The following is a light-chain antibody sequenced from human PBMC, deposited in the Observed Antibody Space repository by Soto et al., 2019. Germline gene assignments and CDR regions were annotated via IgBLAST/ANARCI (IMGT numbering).Light chain of an antibody. V-gene: IGKV3-20*01. CDR3: QQYGSSRWT. Sequence: EIVLTQSPGTLSLSQGERATLSCRASQSVSISYLAWYQQKPGQAPRLLIYGASSRATGIPDRFSGSGSGTDFTLTISRLEPEDFAVYYCQQYGSSRWTFGQGTQVDIK. CDR2: GAS. J-gene: IGKJ1*01. CDR1: QSVSISY.